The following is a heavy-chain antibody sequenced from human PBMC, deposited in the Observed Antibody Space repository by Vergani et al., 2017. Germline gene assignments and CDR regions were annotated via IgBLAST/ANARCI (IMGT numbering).Heavy chain of an antibody. V-gene: IGHV4-39*07. Sequence: QLQLQESGPGLVKPSETLSLTCTVSGGSISSSSYYWGWIRQPPGKGLEWIGSIYYSGSTYYNPFLKSRVTISVDTSKNQFSLKLSSVTAADTAVYYCARDLRPAPHPFDYWGQGTLVTVSS. CDR3: ARDLRPAPHPFDY. J-gene: IGHJ4*02. D-gene: IGHD5/OR15-5a*01. CDR2: IYYSGST. CDR1: GGSISSSSYY.